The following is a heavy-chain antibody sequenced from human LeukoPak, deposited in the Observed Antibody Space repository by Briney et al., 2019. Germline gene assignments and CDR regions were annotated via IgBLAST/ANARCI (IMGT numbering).Heavy chain of an antibody. J-gene: IGHJ5*02. CDR1: ESTFSNYA. Sequence: ASVKVSCKASESTFSNYAITWVRQAPGQGLEWMGGIIPIFATPNYAQKFQGRVTITADESTSTAYMELRSLRSEDTAVYYCARNSRIPPQYNWFDPWGQGTLVTVSS. V-gene: IGHV1-69*13. CDR2: IIPIFATP. D-gene: IGHD2-21*01. CDR3: ARNSRIPPQYNWFDP.